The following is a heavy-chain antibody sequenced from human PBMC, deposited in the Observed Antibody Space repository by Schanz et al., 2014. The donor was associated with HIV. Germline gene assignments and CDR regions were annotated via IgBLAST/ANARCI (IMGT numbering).Heavy chain of an antibody. CDR2: ISESGGRT. J-gene: IGHJ4*02. Sequence: EEHLLESGGDLIQPGGSLRLSCVASGFPFSNFAMSWVRQDPGRGLEWVSSISESGGRTYYADSVNGRFTISRDNSKNTLYLQMTTLRIDDTAVYYCANPEYDSRGNSQSHFDYWGQGTLVSVSS. CDR3: ANPEYDSRGNSQSHFDY. D-gene: IGHD3-22*01. V-gene: IGHV3-23*01. CDR1: GFPFSNFA.